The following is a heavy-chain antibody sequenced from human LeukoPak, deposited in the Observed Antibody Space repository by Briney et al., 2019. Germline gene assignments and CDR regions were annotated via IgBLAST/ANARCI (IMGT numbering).Heavy chain of an antibody. Sequence: SETLSLTCTVSGGSISSYYWSWIRQPPGRGLEWIGYIYYSGSTNYNPSLKSRVTISVDTSKNQFSLKLSSVTAADTAVYYCARRAYDSSGYYQYFDYWGQGTLVTVSS. CDR2: IYYSGST. CDR3: ARRAYDSSGYYQYFDY. J-gene: IGHJ4*02. CDR1: GGSISSYY. V-gene: IGHV4-59*01. D-gene: IGHD3-22*01.